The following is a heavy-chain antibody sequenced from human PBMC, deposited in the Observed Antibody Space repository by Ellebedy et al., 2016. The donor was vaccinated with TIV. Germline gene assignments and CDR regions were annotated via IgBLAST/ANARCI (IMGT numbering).Heavy chain of an antibody. V-gene: IGHV3-74*01. CDR3: ARERDTAMGDY. J-gene: IGHJ4*02. CDR2: INSDGSST. CDR1: GFTFSSYW. Sequence: GESLKISCAASGFTFSSYWLHWVRHPPGKGLVWGSRINSDGSSTSNADSLKGRFTISRDTAKNTLYLQMNSLGAEDTAVYYCARERDTAMGDYWGQGTLVTVSS. D-gene: IGHD5-18*01.